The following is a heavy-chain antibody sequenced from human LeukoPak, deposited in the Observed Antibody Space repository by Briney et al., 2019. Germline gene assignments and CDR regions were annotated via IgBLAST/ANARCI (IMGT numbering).Heavy chain of an antibody. J-gene: IGHJ4*02. V-gene: IGHV1-8*01. D-gene: IGHD3-22*01. Sequence: ASVKVSCKASGYTFTSYDINWVRQATGQGLEWMGWMNPNSGNTGYAQKFQGRVTMTRNTSISTAYMELSSLRSEDTAVYYCARVVEDSRGYYYEGYWGQGTLVTVSS. CDR3: ARVVEDSRGYYYEGY. CDR1: GYTFTSYD. CDR2: MNPNSGNT.